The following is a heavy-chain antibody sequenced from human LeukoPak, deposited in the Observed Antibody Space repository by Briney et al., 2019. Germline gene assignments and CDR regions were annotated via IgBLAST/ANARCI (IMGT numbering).Heavy chain of an antibody. J-gene: IGHJ4*02. V-gene: IGHV1-2*02. CDR1: GYTFTGYY. D-gene: IGHD1-26*01. Sequence: ASVKVSCKASGYTFTGYYIHWVRQAPGQGLEWMGWINPNSGGTNYAQKFQGRVTVTRDTSISTAYMELSRLRSDDTAVYYCVRGQWGLLSFFDYWGQGTLVTVSS. CDR2: INPNSGGT. CDR3: VRGQWGLLSFFDY.